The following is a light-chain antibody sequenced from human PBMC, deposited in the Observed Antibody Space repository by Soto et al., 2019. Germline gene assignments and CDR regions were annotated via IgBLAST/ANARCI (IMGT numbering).Light chain of an antibody. Sequence: EIVLTQSPGTLSLSPGERATLSCRASQSVRSSYLAWYRQNPGQAPRLLIYGAFNRADGIPDRFSGSGSGTDFTLTISRLEPEDFAVYYCQQYGTSPRTFGQGTKLEIK. J-gene: IGKJ2*01. CDR2: GAF. CDR3: QQYGTSPRT. CDR1: QSVRSSY. V-gene: IGKV3-20*01.